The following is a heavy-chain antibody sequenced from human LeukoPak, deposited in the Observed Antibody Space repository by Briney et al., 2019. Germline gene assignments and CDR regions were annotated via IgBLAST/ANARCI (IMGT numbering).Heavy chain of an antibody. V-gene: IGHV3-23*01. CDR2: ITGGGTTT. D-gene: IGHD6-19*01. J-gene: IGHJ4*02. CDR3: AKGTSGWYWRFDY. CDR1: GFTFNNYA. Sequence: GSLRLSCAASGFTFNNYAMSWVRQAPGKGLEWVSGITGGGTTTSYADSVKGRFTISRDNSKNTLFLQMNSLRAEDTAVYYCAKGTSGWYWRFDYWGQGTLVTVSS.